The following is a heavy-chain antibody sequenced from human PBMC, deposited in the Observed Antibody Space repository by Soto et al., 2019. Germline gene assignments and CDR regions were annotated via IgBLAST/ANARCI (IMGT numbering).Heavy chain of an antibody. CDR3: ARLRSYAASYDI. J-gene: IGHJ3*02. CDR2: IYYSGST. D-gene: IGHD1-26*01. Sequence: SDNLHLTCIVSGGPMRRYDWGWIRQPPGKGLEWIGYIYYSGSTNYNPSLKSRVTISVDTSKKQFSLKLSSVTAADTAVYYCARLRSYAASYDIRGQGTKVT. CDR1: GGPMRRYD. V-gene: IGHV4-59*01.